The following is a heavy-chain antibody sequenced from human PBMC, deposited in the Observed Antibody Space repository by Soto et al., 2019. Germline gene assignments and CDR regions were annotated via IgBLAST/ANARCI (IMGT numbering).Heavy chain of an antibody. V-gene: IGHV5-51*01. CDR3: ARHACGDYVCPPSVPDY. CDR1: GYSFTSYW. Sequence: EVQLVQSGAEVKKPGESLKISCKGSGYSFTSYWIGWVRQMPGKGLEWMGIIYPGDSHTRYSPSFQGQVTISADKSISTAYLRWSSLKASDTAMYYCARHACGDYVCPPSVPDYWGQGTLVTVSS. CDR2: IYPGDSHT. J-gene: IGHJ4*02. D-gene: IGHD4-17*01.